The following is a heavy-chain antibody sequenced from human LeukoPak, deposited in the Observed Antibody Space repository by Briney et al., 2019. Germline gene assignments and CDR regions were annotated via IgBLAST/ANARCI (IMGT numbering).Heavy chain of an antibody. CDR1: GGSFSGYY. Sequence: SGTLSLTCAVYGGSFSGYYWSWIRQPPGKGLEWIGEINHSGSTNYNPSLKSRVTISVDTSKNQFSLKLSSVTAADTAVYYCARGRPSIAARHFFDYWGQGTLVTVSS. D-gene: IGHD6-6*01. J-gene: IGHJ4*02. CDR2: INHSGST. V-gene: IGHV4-34*01. CDR3: ARGRPSIAARHFFDY.